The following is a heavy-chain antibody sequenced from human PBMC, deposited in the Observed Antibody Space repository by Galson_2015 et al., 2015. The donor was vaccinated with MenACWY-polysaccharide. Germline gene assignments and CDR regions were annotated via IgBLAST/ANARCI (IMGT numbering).Heavy chain of an antibody. CDR3: ARGRGQLPLQFDY. CDR2: IYYTGST. CDR1: VDSISTYY. D-gene: IGHD1-1*01. V-gene: IGHV4-59*01. Sequence: ETLYVTCPVSVDSISTYYWNWIRQPPGKGLEWVGYIYYTGSTNYNPSFNSRVTISLDTSQNQYSLKLKSVTAADTAVYYCARGRGQLPLQFDYWGQGVLVTVSS. J-gene: IGHJ4*02.